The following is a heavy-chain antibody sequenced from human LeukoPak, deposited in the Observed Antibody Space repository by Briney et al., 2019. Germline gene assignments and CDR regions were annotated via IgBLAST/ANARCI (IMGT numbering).Heavy chain of an antibody. V-gene: IGHV5-51*01. D-gene: IGHD7-27*01. J-gene: IGHJ4*02. Sequence: GESLKTSCKGSGYSFTSYWIGWVRQMPGKGLEWMGIIYPGDSDTRYSPSFQGQVTISADKSISTAYLQWSSLKASDTAMYYCARRKTKGPTGGGEFDYWGQGTLVTVSS. CDR1: GYSFTSYW. CDR2: IYPGDSDT. CDR3: ARRKTKGPTGGGEFDY.